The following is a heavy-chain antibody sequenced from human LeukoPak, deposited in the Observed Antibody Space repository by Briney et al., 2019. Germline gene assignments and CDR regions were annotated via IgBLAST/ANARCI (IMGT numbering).Heavy chain of an antibody. J-gene: IGHJ3*02. V-gene: IGHV4-4*07. D-gene: IGHD3-22*01. CDR2: IYTSGST. CDR1: GYSISSGYY. Sequence: SETLSLTCAVSGYSISSGYYWGWIRQPAGKGLEWIGRIYTSGSTNYNPSLKSRVTMSVDTSKNQFSLKLSSVTAADTAVYYCARDLKYYYDSSGYVAAFDIWGQGTMVTVSS. CDR3: ARDLKYYYDSSGYVAAFDI.